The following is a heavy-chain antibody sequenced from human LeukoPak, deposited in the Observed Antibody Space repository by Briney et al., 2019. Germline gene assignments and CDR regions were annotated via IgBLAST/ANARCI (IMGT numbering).Heavy chain of an antibody. D-gene: IGHD3-10*01. Sequence: SETLPLTCTVSGGSISSYYWSWIRQPPGKGLEWIGYIHYSGSTNYNPSLKSRATISIDTSKNQFSLKLSSVTAADTAVYYCARSYGSGSYFENWGQGTLVTVSS. CDR1: GGSISSYY. CDR3: ARSYGSGSYFEN. J-gene: IGHJ4*02. V-gene: IGHV4-59*01. CDR2: IHYSGST.